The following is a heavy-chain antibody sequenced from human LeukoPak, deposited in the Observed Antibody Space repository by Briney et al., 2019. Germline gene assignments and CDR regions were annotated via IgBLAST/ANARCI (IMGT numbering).Heavy chain of an antibody. CDR3: AKDRSIGTYYTFDH. CDR1: GFTFSDYA. D-gene: IGHD1-26*01. CDR2: ISGSGLMT. Sequence: GGSLRLSCAASGFTFSDYAMIWVRQAPGKGLEWVATISGSGLMTYYADSVKGRFTVSGDNSKNTLYLQMSSLTAADTAVYYCAKDRSIGTYYTFDHWGQGTLVTVSS. V-gene: IGHV3-23*01. J-gene: IGHJ4*02.